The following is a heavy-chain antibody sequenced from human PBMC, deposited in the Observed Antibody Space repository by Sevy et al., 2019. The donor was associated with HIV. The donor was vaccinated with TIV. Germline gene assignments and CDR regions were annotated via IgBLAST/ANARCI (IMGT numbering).Heavy chain of an antibody. CDR2: MSHDGNYK. CDR1: GFTFSDYD. J-gene: IGHJ4*02. V-gene: IGHV3-30*04. D-gene: IGHD2-21*02. CDR3: ARLFSCGGDCYYLDS. Sequence: GGSLRLSCAASGFTFSDYDMHWVRQAPGKGLEWVAVMSHDGNYKNHADSVKVRFTISRDKFKNTLYLQMNSLRVEDTAVYFCARLFSCGGDCYYLDSWGQGAPVTVSS.